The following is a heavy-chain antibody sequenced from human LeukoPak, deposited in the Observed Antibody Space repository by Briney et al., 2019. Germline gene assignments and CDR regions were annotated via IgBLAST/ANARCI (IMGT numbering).Heavy chain of an antibody. Sequence: SETLSLTCTVSGYSLSSNYYWGWIRQPPGKGLEWIGYIYYSGSTNYSPSLKSRVTISLDTSKNQFSLKLSSVTAADTAMYYCTRDPGYYGSGQRGAFDYWGQGTLVTVSS. V-gene: IGHV4-61*01. CDR1: GYSLSSNYY. D-gene: IGHD3-10*01. CDR3: TRDPGYYGSGQRGAFDY. J-gene: IGHJ4*02. CDR2: IYYSGST.